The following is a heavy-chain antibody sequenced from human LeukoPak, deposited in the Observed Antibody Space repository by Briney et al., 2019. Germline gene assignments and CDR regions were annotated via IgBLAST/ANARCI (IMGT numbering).Heavy chain of an antibody. D-gene: IGHD2-2*01. CDR1: GGSLSGHY. J-gene: IGHJ4*02. V-gene: IGHV4-59*11. Sequence: AETLSLTCTVGGGSLSGHYWGWIRQPPGKGLELVGHIYYTGTTFYNPSLNSRVTITLDTSRNQFSLRLTSVIAADTAVYYCARFSWGCSTASCYLTNWGQGALVTVSS. CDR3: ARFSWGCSTASCYLTN. CDR2: IYYTGTT.